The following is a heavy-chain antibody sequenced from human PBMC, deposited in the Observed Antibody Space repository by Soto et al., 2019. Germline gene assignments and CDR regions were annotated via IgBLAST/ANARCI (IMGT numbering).Heavy chain of an antibody. Sequence: EVQLLESGGTLVQPGGSLRLSCAASGFTFSSYAMNWVRQAPGKGLEWVSTLSGTDGRTYYAESVQGRFTISSDNYNYTLYLQIDSLRADDAAVYFCAKGWSSSWYEVVHYCGQGNLVTVSA. J-gene: IGHJ4*02. V-gene: IGHV3-23*01. CDR1: GFTFSSYA. D-gene: IGHD6-13*01. CDR3: AKGWSSSWYEVVHY. CDR2: LSGTDGRT.